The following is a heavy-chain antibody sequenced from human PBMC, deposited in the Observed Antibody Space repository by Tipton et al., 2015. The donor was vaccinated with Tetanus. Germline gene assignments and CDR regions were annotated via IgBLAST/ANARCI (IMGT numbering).Heavy chain of an antibody. CDR2: IYHTGTT. D-gene: IGHD6-25*01. J-gene: IGHJ6*02. CDR3: ARDSRLFYAMDV. V-gene: IGHV4-31*03. Sequence: TLSLTCTVSGGSVSSSTYYWVWIRQLPGKGLEWIGYIYHTGTTYYNPSFKSRVSISVDTSMSQFSLELNSVTAADTAVYYCARDSRLFYAMDVWGQGATVAVSS. CDR1: GGSVSSSTYY.